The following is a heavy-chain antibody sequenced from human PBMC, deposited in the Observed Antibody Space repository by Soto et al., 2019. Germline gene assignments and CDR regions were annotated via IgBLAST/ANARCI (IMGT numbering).Heavy chain of an antibody. V-gene: IGHV3-11*01. CDR2: ISSSGSTI. D-gene: IGHD2-2*01. CDR3: ARPERKVPAAPPSDY. Sequence: GGSLRLSCAASGFTFSDYYMSWIRQAPGKGLEWVSYISSSGSTIYYADSVKGRFTISRDNAKNSLYLQMNSLRAEDTAVYYCARPERKVPAAPPSDYWGQGTLVTVSS. J-gene: IGHJ4*02. CDR1: GFTFSDYY.